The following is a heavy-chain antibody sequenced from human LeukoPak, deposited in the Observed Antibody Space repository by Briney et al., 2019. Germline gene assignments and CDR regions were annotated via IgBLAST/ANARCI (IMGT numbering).Heavy chain of an antibody. D-gene: IGHD2-15*01. V-gene: IGHV3-23*01. Sequence: GGSLRLSCAASGFTFSSYAMSWVRQAPGKGLEWVSAIDSTGGDTYYADSVKGRFTISRDNSKNTVFLQMNSLEVEDTAVYYCGNRGSYFYDFWGQGTLVTVSS. CDR2: IDSTGGDT. CDR3: GNRGSYFYDF. J-gene: IGHJ4*02. CDR1: GFTFSSYA.